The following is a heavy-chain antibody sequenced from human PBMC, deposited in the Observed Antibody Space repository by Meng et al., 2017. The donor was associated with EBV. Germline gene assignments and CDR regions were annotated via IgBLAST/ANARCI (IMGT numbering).Heavy chain of an antibody. CDR2: LIPMYGAP. J-gene: IGHJ4*02. Sequence: VQVKQSGAEVKRPGSSVKLSCKTSGGPFRSDAVSWVRQGPGQGLEWLGGLIPMYGAPHYAQKFQDRVTITADEYTRTHYMELSSLRSDDTAMYYCASESGRGFTPDFWGQGTLVTVSS. D-gene: IGHD3-10*01. CDR3: ASESGRGFTPDF. CDR1: GGPFRSDA. V-gene: IGHV1-69*01.